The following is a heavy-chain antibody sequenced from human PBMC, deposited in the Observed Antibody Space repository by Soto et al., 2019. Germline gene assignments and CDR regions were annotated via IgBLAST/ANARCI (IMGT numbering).Heavy chain of an antibody. D-gene: IGHD2-8*01. CDR3: AKDSQPDGRWPFDH. Sequence: RILQTPGKGLEWVSGLFGGGDGIAYADSVKGRFTISRDNSNNMLYLQMHSLRAEDTAVYYCAKDSQPDGRWPFDHWGQGTLVTVSS. CDR2: LFGGGDGI. V-gene: IGHV3-23*01. J-gene: IGHJ4*02.